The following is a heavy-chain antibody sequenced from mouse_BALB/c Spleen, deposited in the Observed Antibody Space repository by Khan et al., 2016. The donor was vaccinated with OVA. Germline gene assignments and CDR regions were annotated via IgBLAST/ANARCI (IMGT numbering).Heavy chain of an antibody. CDR2: ISYSGST. V-gene: IGHV3-2*02. J-gene: IGHJ2*01. CDR3: ARTARIKY. D-gene: IGHD1-2*01. Sequence: VQLKQSGPGLVKPSQSLSLTCTVTGYSITSGYGWNWIRQFPGNILGWMGYISYSGSTNYNPSLKSRISITRDTSKNQFFLQLNTVTTEDTATYNCARTARIKYWGQGTTLTVSS. CDR1: GYSITSGYG.